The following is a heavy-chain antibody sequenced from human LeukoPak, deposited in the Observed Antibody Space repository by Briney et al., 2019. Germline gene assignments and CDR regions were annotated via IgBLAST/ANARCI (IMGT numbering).Heavy chain of an antibody. CDR2: LSGSGGST. V-gene: IGHV3-23*01. Sequence: GGSLRLSCAASEFAFSSYAMSWVRQAPRKGLEWVSGLSGSGGSTYYADSVKGRFTISRDNSKNTLYLQMNSLRAEDTAVYYCAKGTVFGVVRSGGLDYWGQGTLVTVSS. CDR3: AKGTVFGVVRSGGLDY. J-gene: IGHJ4*02. D-gene: IGHD3-3*01. CDR1: EFAFSSYA.